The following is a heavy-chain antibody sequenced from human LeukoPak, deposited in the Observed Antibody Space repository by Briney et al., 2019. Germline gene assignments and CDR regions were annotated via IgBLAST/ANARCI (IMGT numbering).Heavy chain of an antibody. D-gene: IGHD5-24*01. CDR1: GCSFTSYG. CDR3: GRVEMASVKDY. V-gene: IGHV1-18*01. J-gene: IGHJ4*02. CDR2: ISPYNGDT. Sequence: ASVKVSCKASGCSFTSYGITWVRQAPGQRLEWMGWISPYNGDTNYAQNFQGRVTMTTDTSTSTAYMELRSLRSDDTAVYFCGRVEMASVKDYWGQGTLVTVSS.